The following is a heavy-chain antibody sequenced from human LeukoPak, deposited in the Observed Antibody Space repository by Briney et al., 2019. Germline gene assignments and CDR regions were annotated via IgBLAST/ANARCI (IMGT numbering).Heavy chain of an antibody. CDR1: GGSISSSSYY. CDR2: IYHSGST. Sequence: SETLSLTCTVSGGSISSSSYYWGWIRQPPGKGLEWIGGIYHSGSTYYNPSLKSRVTISVDTSKNQFSLKLSSVTAADTAVYYCAREGRWELLPFDYWGQGTLVTVSS. D-gene: IGHD1-26*01. J-gene: IGHJ4*02. V-gene: IGHV4-39*07. CDR3: AREGRWELLPFDY.